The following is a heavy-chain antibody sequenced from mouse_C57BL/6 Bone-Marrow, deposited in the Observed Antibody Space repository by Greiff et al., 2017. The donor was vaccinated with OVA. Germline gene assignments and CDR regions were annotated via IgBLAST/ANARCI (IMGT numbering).Heavy chain of an antibody. J-gene: IGHJ2*01. CDR3: ARRDYYGSSPSYFDY. Sequence: VKLMESGPELVKPGASVKISCKASGYAFSSSWMNWVKPRPGKGLAWIGRIYPGDGDTNYNGKFKGKATLTADKSSSTAYMQLSSLTSEDSAVYFCARRDYYGSSPSYFDYWGQGTTLTVSS. V-gene: IGHV1-82*01. CDR1: GYAFSSSW. D-gene: IGHD1-1*01. CDR2: IYPGDGDT.